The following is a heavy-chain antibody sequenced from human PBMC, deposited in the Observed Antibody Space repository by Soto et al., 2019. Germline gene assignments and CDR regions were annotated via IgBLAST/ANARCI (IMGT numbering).Heavy chain of an antibody. CDR1: GFAFNTFS. D-gene: IGHD3-9*01. CDR2: INEDSTYI. CDR3: VRDLGRYFRSGYMDL. Sequence: EVHLVESGGGLVKPGGSLRLSCTASGFAFNTFSMNWVRQAPGKGLEWVSSINEDSTYIYYADSLRGRITISRDNAKDSLFLQMNRPRPDDAAVYYCVRDLGRYFRSGYMDLWGDGATVTVSS. V-gene: IGHV3-21*01. J-gene: IGHJ6*03.